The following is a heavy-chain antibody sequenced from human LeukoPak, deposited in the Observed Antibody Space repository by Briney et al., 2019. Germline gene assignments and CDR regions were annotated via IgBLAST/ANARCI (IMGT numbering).Heavy chain of an antibody. D-gene: IGHD3-22*01. CDR3: TRAHTNYYDSSGF. V-gene: IGHV3-74*03. CDR2: INSDGSST. Sequence: PGGSLRLSCAASGFTFSSYWMHWVRQAPGKGLVWVSRINSDGSSTTYADSVKGRFTISRDNAKNTLYLQMNSLRAEDTAVYYCTRAHTNYYDSSGFWGQGTLVTVSS. J-gene: IGHJ4*02. CDR1: GFTFSSYW.